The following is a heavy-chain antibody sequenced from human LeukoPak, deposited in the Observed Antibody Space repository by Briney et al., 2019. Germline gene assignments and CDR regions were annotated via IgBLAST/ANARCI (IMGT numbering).Heavy chain of an antibody. Sequence: SVTVSCKASGGTFSIYAISWVRQAPGQGLEWMGGIIPIFGTANYAQKFQGRVTITADESTSTAYMELSSLRSEDTAVYYCASEMATASGAFDIWGQGTMVTVSS. CDR2: IIPIFGTA. CDR1: GGTFSIYA. D-gene: IGHD5-24*01. CDR3: ASEMATASGAFDI. J-gene: IGHJ3*02. V-gene: IGHV1-69*13.